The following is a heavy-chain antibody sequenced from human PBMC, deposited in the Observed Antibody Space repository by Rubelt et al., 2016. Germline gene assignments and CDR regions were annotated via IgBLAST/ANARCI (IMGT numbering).Heavy chain of an antibody. D-gene: IGHD1-26*01. Sequence: QVQLVESGGGVVQPGRSLRLSCAASGFTFSSYAMHWVRQAPGKGLEWVAVISYDGSNKYYADSVKGRFTISRDNSKNTLYLQMNSLRAEDTAVYYCAKDLPSLVGYYGMDVWGQGTTVTVSS. J-gene: IGHJ6*02. V-gene: IGHV3-30*04. CDR1: GFTFSSYA. CDR3: AKDLPSLVGYYGMDV. CDR2: ISYDGSNK.